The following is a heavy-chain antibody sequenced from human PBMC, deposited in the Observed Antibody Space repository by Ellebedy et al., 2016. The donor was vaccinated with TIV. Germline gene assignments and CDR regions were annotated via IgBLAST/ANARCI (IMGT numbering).Heavy chain of an antibody. D-gene: IGHD3-3*01. CDR1: GGSISRSSYY. J-gene: IGHJ3*02. CDR2: IHYSGST. CDR3: VRPRSGYFAFDI. V-gene: IGHV4-39*01. Sequence: MPSETLSLTCSVSGGSISRSSYYWGWIRQPPGTGLEWIGSIHYSGSTYDNLSLKTRVTISVDTSKNQLSLKLRSVTAADTAVYYCVRPRSGYFAFDIWGQGTMVTVSS.